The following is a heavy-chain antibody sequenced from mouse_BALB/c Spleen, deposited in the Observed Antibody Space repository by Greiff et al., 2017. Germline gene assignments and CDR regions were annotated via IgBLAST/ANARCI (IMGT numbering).Heavy chain of an antibody. V-gene: IGHV2-6-7*01. J-gene: IGHJ4*01. Sequence: VQRVESGPGLVAPSQSLSITCTVSGFSLTGYGVNWVRQPPGKGLEWLGMIWGDGSTDYNSALKSRLSISKDNSKSQVFLKMNSLQTDDTARYYCARNGYDVGYAMDYWGQGTSVTVSS. CDR1: GFSLTGYG. D-gene: IGHD2-2*01. CDR3: ARNGYDVGYAMDY. CDR2: IWGDGST.